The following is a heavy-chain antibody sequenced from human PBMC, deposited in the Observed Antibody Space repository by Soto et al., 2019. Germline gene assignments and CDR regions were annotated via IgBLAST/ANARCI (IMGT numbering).Heavy chain of an antibody. CDR1: GFSLSTSGVG. CDR2: IYSNDAK. CDR3: AHKDYCDYVWGGPPGEGAFGI. V-gene: IGHV2-5*01. J-gene: IGHJ3*02. D-gene: IGHD3-16*01. Sequence: QITLKESGPTLVKATQTLTLTCTFSGFSLSTSGVGVGWIRQPPGKALEWLALIYSNDAKRYSPSLKSRLTITKDTSKNQVVLTMTNMDPVDTATSYCAHKDYCDYVWGGPPGEGAFGIWGQGTMVTVSS.